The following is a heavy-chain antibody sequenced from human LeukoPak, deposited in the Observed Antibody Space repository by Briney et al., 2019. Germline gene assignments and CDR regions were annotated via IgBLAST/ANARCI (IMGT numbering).Heavy chain of an antibody. CDR2: ISGSGGST. CDR3: ANSPDGAFDY. V-gene: IGHV3-23*01. J-gene: IGHJ4*02. Sequence: GGSLRLSCAASGFNFEDYTMHWVRQTPGKGLEWVSAISGSGGSTYYADSVKGRFTISRDNSKNTLYLHMNSLRAEDTAVYYCANSPDGAFDYWGQGTLVTVSS. CDR1: GFNFEDYT.